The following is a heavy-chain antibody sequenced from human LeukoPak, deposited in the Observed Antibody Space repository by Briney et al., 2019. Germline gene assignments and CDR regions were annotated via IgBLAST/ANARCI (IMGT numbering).Heavy chain of an antibody. CDR2: IWYDGSNK. Sequence: GGSLRLSCAASGFTFRSYGMHWVRQAPGKGLEWVAVIWYDGSNKHYADSVKGRFTISRDNSKNTLYLQMNSLRAEDTAVYYCAREVVRGVISGFDYWGQGTLVTVSS. D-gene: IGHD3-10*01. V-gene: IGHV3-33*01. CDR3: AREVVRGVISGFDY. CDR1: GFTFRSYG. J-gene: IGHJ4*02.